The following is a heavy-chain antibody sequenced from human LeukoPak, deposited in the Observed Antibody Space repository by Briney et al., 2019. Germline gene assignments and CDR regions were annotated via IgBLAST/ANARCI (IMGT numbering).Heavy chain of an antibody. D-gene: IGHD1-26*01. V-gene: IGHV4-34*01. CDR2: IYHSGST. J-gene: IGHJ4*02. CDR1: GGSFSGYY. Sequence: PSETLSLTCAVYGGSFSGYYWSWIRQPPGKGLEWIGGIYHSGSTYYNPSLKSRVTISVDTSKNQFSLKLTSVTAADTAVYYCARAIEVGAMTPLDYWGQGTLVTVSS. CDR3: ARAIEVGAMTPLDY.